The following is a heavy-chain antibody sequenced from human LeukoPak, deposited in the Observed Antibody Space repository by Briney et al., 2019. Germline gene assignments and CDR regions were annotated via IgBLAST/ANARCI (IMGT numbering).Heavy chain of an antibody. V-gene: IGHV1-18*04. CDR3: ARDCSGGSCYSYYYYGMDV. CDR2: ISAYNGKT. D-gene: IGHD2-15*01. J-gene: IGHJ6*04. CDR1: GYTFTSYG. Sequence: ASVKVSCKASGYTFTSYGISWVRQAPGQGLEWMGWISAYNGKTNYAQKLQGRVTMTTDTSTSTAYMELRSLRSDDTAVYYCARDCSGGSCYSYYYYGMDVWGKGTTVTVSS.